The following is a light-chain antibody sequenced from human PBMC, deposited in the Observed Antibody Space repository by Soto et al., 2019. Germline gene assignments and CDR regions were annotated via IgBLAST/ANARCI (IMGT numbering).Light chain of an antibody. V-gene: IGLV2-14*01. CDR1: RSDVGAYNY. Sequence: QSVLTQPASVSGSPGQSIAISCTGTRSDVGAYNYVSWYQQHPGKAPKLMISEVTNRPSGVSDRFSGSKSGNTASLTISGLQAEDEADYYCSSFTSSTTFVFGTGTKGTVL. CDR2: EVT. J-gene: IGLJ1*01. CDR3: SSFTSSTTFV.